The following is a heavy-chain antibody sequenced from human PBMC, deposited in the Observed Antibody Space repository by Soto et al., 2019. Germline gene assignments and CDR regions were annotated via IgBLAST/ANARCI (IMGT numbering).Heavy chain of an antibody. CDR3: ARDCSGGSCYGASSDWFDP. V-gene: IGHV1-18*01. CDR1: GYTFTSYG. CDR2: ISAYNGNT. J-gene: IGHJ5*02. Sequence: QVQLVQSGAEVKKPGASVKVSCKASGYTFTSYGISWVRQAPGQGLEWMGWISAYNGNTNYAQKLQGRVTMTTDTSTTISYMELRSLRSDDTAVYYCARDCSGGSCYGASSDWFDPWGQGTLLTVSS. D-gene: IGHD2-15*01.